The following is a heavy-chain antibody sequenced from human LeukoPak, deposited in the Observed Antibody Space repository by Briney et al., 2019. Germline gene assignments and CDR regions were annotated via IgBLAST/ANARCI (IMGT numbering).Heavy chain of an antibody. CDR2: ISGSAGST. J-gene: IGHJ4*02. Sequence: GGSLRLSCAASGFTFTGYAMSWVRQAPGKGLEWVSVISGSAGSTIYADSVKGRFTISRDNSKNTVYLQMNSLRAEDTAVYYCAGGLMYSGYYFDYWGQGTLVSVSS. D-gene: IGHD2-21*01. CDR1: GFTFTGYA. V-gene: IGHV3-23*01. CDR3: AGGLMYSGYYFDY.